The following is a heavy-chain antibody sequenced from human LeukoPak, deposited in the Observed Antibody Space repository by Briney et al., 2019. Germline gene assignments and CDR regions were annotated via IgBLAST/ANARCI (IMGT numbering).Heavy chain of an antibody. D-gene: IGHD3-10*01. CDR3: ARVGSGSSYYFDY. V-gene: IGHV4-39*07. CDR1: GGSISSSSYY. J-gene: IGHJ4*02. Sequence: PSETLSLTCTVSGGSISSSSYYWGWIRQPPGKGLEWIGNIYYDRSTYYNPSLKSRVTISVDTSKNQFSLKLNSVTAADTAVFYCARVGSGSSYYFDYWGQGTLVTVSS. CDR2: IYYDRST.